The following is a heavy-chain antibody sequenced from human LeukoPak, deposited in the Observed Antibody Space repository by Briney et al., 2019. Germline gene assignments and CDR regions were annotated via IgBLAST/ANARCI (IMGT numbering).Heavy chain of an antibody. CDR1: GGSLSGYY. J-gene: IGHJ6*02. V-gene: IGHV4-34*01. CDR2: INHVGST. Sequence: SETLSLTCAVYGGSLSGYYWTGIRQSPEMGLEWIGEINHVGSTNYNPSLKSRVTILVDTSKNQFSLKLSSVTAADTAVYYCVRGPPSIAAGGTVRYYYYGLDVWGPGTTVTVSS. D-gene: IGHD6-13*01. CDR3: VRGPPSIAAGGTVRYYYYGLDV.